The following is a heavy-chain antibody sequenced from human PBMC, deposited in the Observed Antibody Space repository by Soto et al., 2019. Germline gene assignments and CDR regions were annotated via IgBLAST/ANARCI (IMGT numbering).Heavy chain of an antibody. CDR2: IFANGHT. CDR1: GGSISDKY. Sequence: PSESLSVYCVVSGGSISDKYWHWVRQPPGKGLDWIGLIFANGHTDYNPSVKSRVTMSVDASKNQFPLRLTSMTAADTAVYYCVASLAASGLNWLDPWGRGTLVTVSS. J-gene: IGHJ5*02. V-gene: IGHV4-4*07. D-gene: IGHD6-13*01. CDR3: VASLAASGLNWLDP.